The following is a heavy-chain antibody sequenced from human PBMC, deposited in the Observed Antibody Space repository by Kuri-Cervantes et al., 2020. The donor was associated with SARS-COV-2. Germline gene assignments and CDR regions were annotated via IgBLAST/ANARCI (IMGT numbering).Heavy chain of an antibody. CDR1: GYTFTSYD. CDR3: ARGYGSRSSFDY. D-gene: IGHD6-13*01. CDR2: ISTYYGDT. V-gene: IGHV1-18*01. Sequence: ASVKVSCKASGYTFTSYDIGWVRQAPGQGLEWVGWISTYYGDTDYAQSFQDRVTMTTDTSTSTAYMELKSLRSDDTAVYYCARGYGSRSSFDYWGQGTLVTVSS. J-gene: IGHJ4*02.